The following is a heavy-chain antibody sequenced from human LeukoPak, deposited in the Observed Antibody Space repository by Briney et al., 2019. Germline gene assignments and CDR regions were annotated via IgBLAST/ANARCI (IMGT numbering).Heavy chain of an antibody. D-gene: IGHD3-10*01. CDR3: AKDIFTMVRGVVDY. Sequence: GGSLRLSCAASGFTFDDYAMHWVRQAPGKGLEWVSGISWNSGSIGYADSVKGRFTISRDNAKNSLYLQMNSLRAEDTALYYCAKDIFTMVRGVVDYWGLGTLVTVSS. CDR2: ISWNSGSI. V-gene: IGHV3-9*01. J-gene: IGHJ4*02. CDR1: GFTFDDYA.